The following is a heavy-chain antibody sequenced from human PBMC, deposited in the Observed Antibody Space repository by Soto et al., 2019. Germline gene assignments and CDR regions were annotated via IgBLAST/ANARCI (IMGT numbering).Heavy chain of an antibody. J-gene: IGHJ6*02. CDR3: ARRHDFCSGYSYKYGLDV. D-gene: IGHD3-3*01. CDR2: IYDSGGT. Sequence: EVQLVETGGGLIQPGGSLRLSCAVSGFTVSSNYMSWVRQAPGKGLEWVSVIYDSGGTYYADSVKRRFTLSRDDPQNTLDLQMHGLRAEDTAVYYCARRHDFCSGYSYKYGLDVWGQGTTVTVSS. CDR1: GFTVSSNY. V-gene: IGHV3-53*02.